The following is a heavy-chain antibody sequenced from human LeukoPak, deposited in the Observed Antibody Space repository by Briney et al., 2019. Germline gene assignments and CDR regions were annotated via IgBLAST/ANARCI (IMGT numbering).Heavy chain of an antibody. V-gene: IGHV4-59*01. CDR2: IYYSGST. D-gene: IGHD4-17*01. J-gene: IGHJ3*02. Sequence: PSETLSLTCTVSGGSISSYYWSWIRQPPGKGLEWIGYIYYSGSTNYNPSLKSRVTISVDTSKNQFSLKLSSVTAADTAVYYCARDYGDYVMRAFDIGGQGTMVTVSS. CDR3: ARDYGDYVMRAFDI. CDR1: GGSISSYY.